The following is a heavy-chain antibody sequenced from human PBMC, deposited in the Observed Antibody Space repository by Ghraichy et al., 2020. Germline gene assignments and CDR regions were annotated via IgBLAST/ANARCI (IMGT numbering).Heavy chain of an antibody. CDR3: VREHLRGWVDP. CDR2: INPDLGVT. V-gene: IGHV1-2*02. J-gene: IGHJ5*02. D-gene: IGHD3-3*02. Sequence: ASVKVSCKASGYTFIDHYIHWVRLAPGQGLEWLGWINPDLGVTNYTQKFRGRLTMTRDTSMNTAYMELTGLTSDDTAVYFCVREHLRGWVDPWGQGTQVTVSA. CDR1: GYTFIDHY.